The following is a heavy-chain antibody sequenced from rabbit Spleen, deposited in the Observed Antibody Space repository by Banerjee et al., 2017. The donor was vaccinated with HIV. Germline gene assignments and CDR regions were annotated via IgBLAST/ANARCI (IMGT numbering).Heavy chain of an antibody. CDR2: INIVTGKS. CDR3: ARDAAGREDFNL. CDR1: GVSLNDKDV. J-gene: IGHJ4*01. V-gene: IGHV1S45*01. D-gene: IGHD4-2*01. Sequence: QEQLVESGGGLVQPGGSLKLSCKASGVSLNDKDVMCWVRQAPGKGLEWIACINIVTGKSVYASWAKGRFTMSRTSSTTVTLQMTSLTAADTATYFCARDAAGREDFNLWGQGTLVTVS.